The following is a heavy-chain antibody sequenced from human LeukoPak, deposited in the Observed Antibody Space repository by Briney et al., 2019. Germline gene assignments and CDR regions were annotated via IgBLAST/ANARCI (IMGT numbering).Heavy chain of an antibody. CDR1: GFTFSDYY. Sequence: GGSLRLSCVASGFTFSDYYMSWIRQAPGKGLGYMASIKQDGSETYYVDSVKGRFTISRDNAKDSLDLQMNNLRAEDTAVYYCAALIIGRPFDYWGQGTLVIVSS. J-gene: IGHJ4*02. V-gene: IGHV3-7*03. CDR2: IKQDGSET. D-gene: IGHD1-26*01. CDR3: AALIIGRPFDY.